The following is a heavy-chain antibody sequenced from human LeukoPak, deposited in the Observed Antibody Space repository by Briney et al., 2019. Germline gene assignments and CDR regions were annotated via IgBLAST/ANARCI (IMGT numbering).Heavy chain of an antibody. Sequence: SQTLSLTCTVSGGSIRNSNHYWGWVRQPPGKGLVWLGTIYYSGKTYYSPSLKSRVTISVDTSKNQFSLRLSSVTAADTAVYFCMRHEEEDGYNAKPFDFWGQGTLVTVSS. CDR3: MRHEEEDGYNAKPFDF. V-gene: IGHV4-39*01. CDR1: GGSIRNSNHY. J-gene: IGHJ4*02. D-gene: IGHD5-24*01. CDR2: IYYSGKT.